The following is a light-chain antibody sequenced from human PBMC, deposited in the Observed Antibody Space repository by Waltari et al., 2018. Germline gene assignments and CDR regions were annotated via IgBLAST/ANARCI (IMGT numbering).Light chain of an antibody. CDR1: QSLSSN. J-gene: IGKJ1*01. V-gene: IGKV3-15*01. Sequence: EIVMTQSPATLSVSPGDRATLSCRASQSLSSNLAWYQQKPGQAPSLLIYGASARAPGIPARFSGGGSGTEFTLIISSLQSEDFAVYYCQQYNDWPRTFGQGTKVEIK. CDR3: QQYNDWPRT. CDR2: GAS.